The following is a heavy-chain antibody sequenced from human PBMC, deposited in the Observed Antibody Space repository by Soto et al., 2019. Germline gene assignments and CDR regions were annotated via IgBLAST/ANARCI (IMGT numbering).Heavy chain of an antibody. J-gene: IGHJ5*02. D-gene: IGHD1-26*01. CDR1: GFSVISNY. CDR3: ARHRHPRGTVGATSPLDP. CDR2: HYSGGST. V-gene: IGHV3-53*01. Sequence: TGWSLRLACAISGFSVISNYLSWVRQAPGKGLEWVSVHYSGGSTYYADSVQGRFTISRDKSNNTLYLQMRRVRAEDTAVYFCARHRHPRGTVGATSPLDPWGQGTKVTVSS.